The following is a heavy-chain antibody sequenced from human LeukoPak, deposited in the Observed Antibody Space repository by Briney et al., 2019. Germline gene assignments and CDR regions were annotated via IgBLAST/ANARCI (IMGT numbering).Heavy chain of an antibody. CDR2: TYYRSKWYN. J-gene: IGHJ3*02. CDR1: GDSVSSNSAA. V-gene: IGHV6-1*01. D-gene: IGHD3-3*01. CDR3: ARDYQMFGVVMDAFDI. Sequence: SQTLSLTCAISGDSVSSNSAAWNWIRQSPSRGLEWLGRTYYRSKWYNDYAVSVKSRITINPDTSKNQFSLQLNSVTPEDTAVYYCARDYQMFGVVMDAFDIWGQGTMVTVSS.